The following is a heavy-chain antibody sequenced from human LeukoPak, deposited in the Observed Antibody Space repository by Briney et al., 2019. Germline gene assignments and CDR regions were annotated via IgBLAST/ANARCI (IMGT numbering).Heavy chain of an antibody. V-gene: IGHV3-7*01. Sequence: QSGGSLRLSCVASRFTFNKYYMSWVRQAPGKGLQWVANINPDGSEKYYVDSVKGRFTISRDNAKNSLYLQMNSLRAEDTAVYYCARDPGGQWLVGNWFDPWGQGTLVTVSS. J-gene: IGHJ5*02. CDR2: INPDGSEK. D-gene: IGHD6-19*01. CDR3: ARDPGGQWLVGNWFDP. CDR1: RFTFNKYY.